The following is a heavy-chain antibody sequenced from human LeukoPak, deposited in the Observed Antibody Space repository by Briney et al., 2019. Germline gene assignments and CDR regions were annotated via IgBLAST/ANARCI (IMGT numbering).Heavy chain of an antibody. CDR1: GGSISSYY. Sequence: PSETLSLTCTVSGGSISSYYWSWIRQPPGKGLEWIGYIYYSGSTNYNPSLKSRVTISVDTSTNQFSLKLSSVTAADTAVYHCARHPETYYYDSSGPYYFDYWGQGTLVTVSS. CDR3: ARHPETYYYDSSGPYYFDY. CDR2: IYYSGST. J-gene: IGHJ4*02. V-gene: IGHV4-59*08. D-gene: IGHD3-22*01.